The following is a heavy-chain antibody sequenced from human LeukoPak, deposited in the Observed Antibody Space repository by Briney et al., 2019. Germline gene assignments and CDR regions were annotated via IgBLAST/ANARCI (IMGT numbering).Heavy chain of an antibody. J-gene: IGHJ3*02. CDR3: ARGPFAYSSPAAAFDI. Sequence: PGGSLRLSCVASGFTFSSYSMNWVRQAPGKGLVWVSSISSSSSYIYYADSVKGRFTISRDNAKNSLYLQMNSLRADDTAVYYCARGPFAYSSPAAAFDIWGQGTMVTVSS. D-gene: IGHD6-13*01. V-gene: IGHV3-21*01. CDR2: ISSSSSYI. CDR1: GFTFSSYS.